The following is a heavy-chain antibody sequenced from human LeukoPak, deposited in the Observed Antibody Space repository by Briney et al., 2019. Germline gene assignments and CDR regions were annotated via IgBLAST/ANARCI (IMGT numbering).Heavy chain of an antibody. CDR1: GFTFSSYE. D-gene: IGHD5-18*01. J-gene: IGHJ4*02. Sequence: GGSLRLFCAASGFTFSSYEMNWVRQAPGKGLEWVSYISSSGSTIYYADSVKGRFTISRDNAKNSLYLQMNSLGAEDTAVYYCAKTRGYSYGPHFDYWGQGTLVTVSS. CDR3: AKTRGYSYGPHFDY. CDR2: ISSSGSTI. V-gene: IGHV3-48*03.